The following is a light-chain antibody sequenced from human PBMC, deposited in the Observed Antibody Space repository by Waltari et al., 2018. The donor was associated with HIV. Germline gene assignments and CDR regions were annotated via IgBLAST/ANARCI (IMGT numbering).Light chain of an antibody. CDR3: TSYTSSSTYV. V-gene: IGLV2-14*01. CDR2: EVS. CDR1: SSDVGGYHY. J-gene: IGLJ1*01. Sequence: QSALTQPASVSGSPGQSITISCTGTSSDVGGYHYVYWYQQHPGKAPKLMIYEVSNRPSGVSNRFSGSKSGNTASLTISGLQAEDEADYYCTSYTSSSTYVFGTGTKVTVL.